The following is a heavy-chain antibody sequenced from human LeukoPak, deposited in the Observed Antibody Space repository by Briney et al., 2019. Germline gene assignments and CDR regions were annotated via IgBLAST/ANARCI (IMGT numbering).Heavy chain of an antibody. CDR1: GYTFTMYY. CDR3: AREQRGGLSGHLGGLFASYYTYYYMDV. J-gene: IGHJ6*03. Sequence: GASVKVSCKASGYTFTMYYIHWVRQAPGQGLEWMGMINPSDGATTYAQRFQGRVTMTRDMSTTTVYMDLRRLRSEDTAVYFWAREQRGGLSGHLGGLFASYYTYYYMDVWGRGTTVTVSS. CDR2: INPSDGAT. D-gene: IGHD3-10*01. V-gene: IGHV1-46*01.